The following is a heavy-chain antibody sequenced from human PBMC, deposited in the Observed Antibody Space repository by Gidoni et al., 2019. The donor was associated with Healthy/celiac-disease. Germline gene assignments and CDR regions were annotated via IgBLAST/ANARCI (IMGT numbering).Heavy chain of an antibody. Sequence: QVQLQQWGAGLLKPSETLSLTCAVYGGSFSGYYWSWIRQPPGKGLEWIGEINHSGSTNYNPSLKSRVTISVDTSKNQFSLKLSSVTAADTAVYYCARAPGSSNTYYYYYMDVWGKGTTVTVSS. CDR2: INHSGST. CDR3: ARAPGSSNTYYYYYMDV. V-gene: IGHV4-34*01. D-gene: IGHD3-3*02. CDR1: GGSFSGYY. J-gene: IGHJ6*03.